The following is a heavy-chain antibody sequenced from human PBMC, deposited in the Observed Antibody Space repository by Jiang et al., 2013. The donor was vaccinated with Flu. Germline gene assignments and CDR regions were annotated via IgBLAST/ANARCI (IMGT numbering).Heavy chain of an antibody. CDR3: ARVGPFHDILTGYYGPNYFDY. CDR1: GGSISSYY. CDR2: IYYSGRT. V-gene: IGHV4-59*01. D-gene: IGHD3-9*01. Sequence: SGSGLVKPSETLSLICTVSGGSISSYYWTWIRQPPGKGLEWIGYIYYSGRTNYNSSLKSRVIISVDTSKNQFSLKLSSVTAADTAVYYCARVGPFHDILTGYYGPNYFDYWGQGTLVIVSS. J-gene: IGHJ4*02.